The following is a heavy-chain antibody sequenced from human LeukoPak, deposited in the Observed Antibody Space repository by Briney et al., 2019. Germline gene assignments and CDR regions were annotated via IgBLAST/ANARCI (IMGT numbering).Heavy chain of an antibody. CDR2: INLTGGIA. Sequence: GASVKVSCKASGYTFSSYYLHWVRQAPGQGLEWIGIINLTGGIARFAQKFQGRVSMTRGTSTSTVYMELSSLRSEDTAVYYCARAPWIQLFFFDYWGQGTLVTVSS. CDR1: GYTFSSYY. J-gene: IGHJ4*02. V-gene: IGHV1-46*01. D-gene: IGHD5-18*01. CDR3: ARAPWIQLFFFDY.